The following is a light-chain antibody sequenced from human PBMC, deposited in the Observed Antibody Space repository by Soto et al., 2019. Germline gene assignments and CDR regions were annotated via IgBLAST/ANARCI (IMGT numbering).Light chain of an antibody. CDR2: GAS. CDR1: QTVSSSY. V-gene: IGKV3-20*01. J-gene: IGKJ2*01. CDR3: QQYGSSPYT. Sequence: EIVLTQSPGTLSVSPGERVTLSCRASQTVSSSYLAWYQQKPGRAPRFLIYGASSRATGIPDRFSGSGSGTDFTLTISRLEPEDFAVYYCQQYGSSPYTFGQGTKLEIK.